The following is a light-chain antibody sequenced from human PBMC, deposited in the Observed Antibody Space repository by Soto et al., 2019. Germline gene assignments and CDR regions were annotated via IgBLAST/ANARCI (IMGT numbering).Light chain of an antibody. CDR2: DAS. J-gene: IGKJ1*01. V-gene: IGKV3-11*01. CDR1: QSVSSY. Sequence: EIVLTQSPATLSLSPGERATLSCRVSQSVSSYLAWYQQKPGQAPRLLIYDASKRATGIPARFSGSGFGTDYTLTISSLEPEDFAVYYCQQRSKWRTFGQGTKVEIK. CDR3: QQRSKWRT.